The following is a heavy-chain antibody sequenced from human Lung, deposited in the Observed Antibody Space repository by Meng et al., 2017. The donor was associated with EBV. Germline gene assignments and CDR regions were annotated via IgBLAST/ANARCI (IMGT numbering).Heavy chain of an antibody. V-gene: IGHV6-1*01. CDR3: ARGATSVFDL. CDR1: GGHVSSRNAA. CDR2: TYYRYKWYN. J-gene: IGHJ5*02. Sequence: QQSSPALANTPQNRSPTCVVAGGHVSSRNAACTWIRQPPSRGVGWLGRTYYRYKWYNDYAVFVKSRLTINPDTSKNQFSLQLNSVTPEDTAVYYCARGATSVFDLWGQGTLVTVSS.